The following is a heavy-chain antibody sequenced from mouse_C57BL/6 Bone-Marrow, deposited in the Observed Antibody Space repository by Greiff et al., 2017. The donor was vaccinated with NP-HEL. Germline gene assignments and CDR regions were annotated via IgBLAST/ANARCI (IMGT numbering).Heavy chain of an antibody. CDR2: IYPRSGNT. Sequence: VQRVESGAELARPGASVKLSCKASGYTFTSYGISWVKQRTGQGLEWIGEIYPRSGNTYYNEKFKGKATLTADKSSSTAYMELRSLTSEDSAVYFCAATTVVEDAMDYWGQGTSVTVSS. J-gene: IGHJ4*01. V-gene: IGHV1-81*01. CDR1: GYTFTSYG. D-gene: IGHD1-1*01. CDR3: AATTVVEDAMDY.